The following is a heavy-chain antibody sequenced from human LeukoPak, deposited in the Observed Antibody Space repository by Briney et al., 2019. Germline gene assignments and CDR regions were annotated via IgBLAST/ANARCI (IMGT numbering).Heavy chain of an antibody. CDR1: GFTFSSYG. J-gene: IGHJ4*02. D-gene: IGHD2-21*02. CDR3: ARGTYCGGDCSYFDY. V-gene: IGHV3-33*01. CDR2: IWYDGSNK. Sequence: GGSLRLSCAASGFTFSSYGMHWVRQAPGKGLEWVAVIWYDGSNKYYADSVKGRFTISRDNSKNTLSLQMNSLRAEDTAVYYCARGTYCGGDCSYFDYWGQGTLVTVSS.